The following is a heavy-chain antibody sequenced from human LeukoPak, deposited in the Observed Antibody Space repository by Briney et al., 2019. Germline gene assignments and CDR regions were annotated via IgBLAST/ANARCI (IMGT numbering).Heavy chain of an antibody. CDR3: AREWKKGYFEWGDNDAFDI. Sequence: SETLSLTCTVSGGSISSYYWSWIRQPPGKGLEWIGYIYYSGSTNYNPSLKSRVTISVDKSKNQFSLKLSSVTAADTAVYYCAREWKKGYFEWGDNDAFDIWGQGTMVTVPS. J-gene: IGHJ3*02. CDR2: IYYSGST. CDR1: GGSISSYY. V-gene: IGHV4-59*12. D-gene: IGHD3-9*01.